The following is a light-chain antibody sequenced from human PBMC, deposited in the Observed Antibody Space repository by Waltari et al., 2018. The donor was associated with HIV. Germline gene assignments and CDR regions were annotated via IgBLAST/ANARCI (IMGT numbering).Light chain of an antibody. V-gene: IGKV3-11*01. J-gene: IGKJ4*01. CDR3: QQRSNWPPALT. Sequence: IVLTQSPLTLSLSPGERPTLSCRASQSVISYLAWYQQKPGQAPRLLIYDASNSATGIPARFSGSGSWTDFTLTISSLEPEDFAVYYCQQRSNWPPALTFGGGTKVEIK. CDR2: DAS. CDR1: QSVISY.